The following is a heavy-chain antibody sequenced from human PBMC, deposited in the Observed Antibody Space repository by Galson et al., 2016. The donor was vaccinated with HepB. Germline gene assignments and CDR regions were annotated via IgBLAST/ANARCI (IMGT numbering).Heavy chain of an antibody. CDR2: IKHDGSEK. J-gene: IGHJ4*02. CDR3: SSAAYHYGSNGYYFAY. CDR1: GFTFSDYW. Sequence: SLRLSCAASGFTFSDYWVAWVRQTPGEGLEWVANIKHDGSEKYYVDSVKCRFTISRDNAKNSLYLQMNSLRPEDTAVYYCSSAAYHYGSNGYYFAYWGQGTLVTVSS. V-gene: IGHV3-7*05. D-gene: IGHD3-22*01.